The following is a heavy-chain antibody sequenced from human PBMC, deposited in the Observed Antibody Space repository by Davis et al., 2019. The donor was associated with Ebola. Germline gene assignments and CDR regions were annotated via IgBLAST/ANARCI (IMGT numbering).Heavy chain of an antibody. D-gene: IGHD1-26*01. CDR2: IIPILGIA. Sequence: SVKVSCKASGGTFSSYAISWVRQAPGQGLEWMGGIIPILGIANYAQKFQGRVTITADKSTSTAYMELSSLRSEDTAVYYCARGDLGGGSGRYNWGAHRRYYYYMDVWGKGTTVTVSS. V-gene: IGHV1-69*10. CDR3: ARGDLGGGSGRYNWGAHRRYYYYMDV. CDR1: GGTFSSYA. J-gene: IGHJ6*03.